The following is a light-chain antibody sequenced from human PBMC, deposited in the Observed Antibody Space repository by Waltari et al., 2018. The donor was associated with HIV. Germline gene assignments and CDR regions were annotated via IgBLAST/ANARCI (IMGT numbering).Light chain of an antibody. CDR3: QSYDSSLSGSV. J-gene: IGLJ3*02. Sequence: QSVLTQPPSVSGAPGQRVTISCTGSCSNIRAGYGVHWYQQLPGTAPKLLIYGNSNRPSGVPDRFSGSKSGTSASLAITGLQAEDEADYYCQSYDSSLSGSVFGGGTKLTVL. CDR1: CSNIRAGYG. V-gene: IGLV1-40*01. CDR2: GNS.